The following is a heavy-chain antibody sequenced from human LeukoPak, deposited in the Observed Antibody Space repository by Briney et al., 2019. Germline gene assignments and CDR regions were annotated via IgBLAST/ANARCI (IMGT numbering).Heavy chain of an antibody. D-gene: IGHD1-26*01. CDR2: IKVDGSEK. CDR3: VREGYYYCFDN. V-gene: IGHV3-7*05. CDR1: GFTFSKYW. J-gene: IGHJ4*02. Sequence: GGSLRLSCAASGFTFSKYWMSWVRQAPGQGLEWVAEIKVDGSEKYYVDSVKGRFTISRDNAENSLYLQMNSLRVEDTAVYYCVREGYYYCFDNWGQGTLVTVSS.